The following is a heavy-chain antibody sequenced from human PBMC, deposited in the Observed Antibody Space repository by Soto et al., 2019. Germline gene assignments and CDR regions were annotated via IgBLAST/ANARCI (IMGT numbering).Heavy chain of an antibody. CDR3: ARYDSSGYDAVDI. V-gene: IGHV4-31*03. Sequence: QVQLQESGPGLVKPSQTLSLTCTVSGGSISSAGYYWSWIRQLPGKGLEWVGYIYNSGTTNHNPSLKSRVSISIDTSKNQFSLKLTSVTAADTAVYYCARYDSSGYDAVDIWGQGTMVTVSS. J-gene: IGHJ3*02. D-gene: IGHD3-22*01. CDR1: GGSISSAGYY. CDR2: IYNSGTT.